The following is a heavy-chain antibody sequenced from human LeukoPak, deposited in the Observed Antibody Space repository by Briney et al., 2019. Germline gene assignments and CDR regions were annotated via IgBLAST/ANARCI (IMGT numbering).Heavy chain of an antibody. CDR2: IYYSGST. D-gene: IGHD6-19*01. CDR3: ARVRSGWYYFDY. V-gene: IGHV4-59*01. J-gene: IGHJ4*02. Sequence: SETLSLTCTVSGGSISSYYWSWIRQPPGKGLEWIGYIYYSGSTNYNPSLKNRVTISVDTSKNQFSLKLNSVTAADTAVYYCARVRSGWYYFDYWGQGTLVTVSS. CDR1: GGSISSYY.